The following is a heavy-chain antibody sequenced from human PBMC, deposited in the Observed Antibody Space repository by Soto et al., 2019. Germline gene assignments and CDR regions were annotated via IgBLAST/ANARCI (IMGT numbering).Heavy chain of an antibody. CDR1: EFSFSDEY. Sequence: VQVEESGGGLVLPGGSLRLSCAVSTAYEFSFSDEYMDWVRQAPGKGLEWVGRTRNRVNSFSTAYAASVQGRFTISRDDSKNTVYLQMNSLKTEDTAVYYCCRVDPRAKSPDYWGQGTLVTVSS. CDR3: CRVDPRAKSPDY. J-gene: IGHJ4*02. V-gene: IGHV3-72*01. D-gene: IGHD3-9*01. CDR2: TRNRVNSFST.